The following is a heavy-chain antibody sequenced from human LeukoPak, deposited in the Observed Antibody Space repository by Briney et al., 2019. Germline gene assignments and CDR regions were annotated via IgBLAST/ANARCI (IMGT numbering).Heavy chain of an antibody. J-gene: IGHJ4*02. D-gene: IGHD5-18*01. Sequence: ASVKVSCKVSGYTLTELSMHWVRQAPGKGLEWMGGFDPEDGETIYAQKFQGRVTMTEDTSTDTAYMELSSLRSEDTAVYYCATGGREYSYGQFDYWGQGTLVTVSS. CDR3: ATGGREYSYGQFDY. CDR1: GYTLTELS. V-gene: IGHV1-24*01. CDR2: FDPEDGET.